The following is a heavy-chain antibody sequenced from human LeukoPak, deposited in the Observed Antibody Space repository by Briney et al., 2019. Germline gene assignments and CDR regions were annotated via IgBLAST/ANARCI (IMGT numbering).Heavy chain of an antibody. CDR2: INPNSGGT. CDR3: ARGGHYYGSGRLNDGMDV. D-gene: IGHD3-10*01. V-gene: IGHV1-2*02. Sequence: ASVKVSCKASGYTFTGYYMHWVRQAPGQGLEWMGWINPNSGGTNYAQKFQGRVTMTRNTSISTAYMELSSLRSEDTAVYYCARGGHYYGSGRLNDGMDVWGQGTTVTVSS. CDR1: GYTFTGYY. J-gene: IGHJ6*02.